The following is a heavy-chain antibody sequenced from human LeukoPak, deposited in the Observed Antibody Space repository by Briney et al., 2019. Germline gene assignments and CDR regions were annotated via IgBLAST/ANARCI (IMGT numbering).Heavy chain of an antibody. D-gene: IGHD5-24*01. CDR3: ARLYGDGYGFDY. CDR1: GYTFTGYY. V-gene: IGHV1-2*02. Sequence: ASVNVSCKASGYTFTGYYMHWVRQAPGQGLEWMGWINPNSGGTNYSQKFQGRVTMTRDTSISTAYMELSRLRSDDTAVYYCARLYGDGYGFDYWGQGTLVTVSS. J-gene: IGHJ4*02. CDR2: INPNSGGT.